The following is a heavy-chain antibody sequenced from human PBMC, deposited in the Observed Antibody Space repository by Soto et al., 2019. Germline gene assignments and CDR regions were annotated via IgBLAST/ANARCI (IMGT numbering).Heavy chain of an antibody. CDR2: ISIYNGDT. CDR3: ARGNIVGPTVWFDP. CDR1: GYTFTTYG. V-gene: IGHV1-18*01. J-gene: IGHJ5*02. D-gene: IGHD1-26*01. Sequence: AAVKVSCKASGYTFTTYGISWVRQAPGQGLEWMGWISIYNGDTNYAQKFQGRVTMTTDTSTSTAYMELRSLRSDDTAVYYCARGNIVGPTVWFDPWGQGTLVTVSS.